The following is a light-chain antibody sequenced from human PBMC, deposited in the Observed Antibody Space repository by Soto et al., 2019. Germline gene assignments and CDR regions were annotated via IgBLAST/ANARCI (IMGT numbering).Light chain of an antibody. CDR2: GAS. J-gene: IGKJ1*01. CDR1: QSVSSY. CDR3: QQYDNWPPVT. Sequence: EMVLTQSPSTRCVSPGERAVLACSASQSVSSYLAWYRQKPGQAPRLLIYGASTRATGIPARFSGSGSGTEFPLTISSLQSEDFAVYYCQQYDNWPPVTFGQGTKVDIK. V-gene: IGKV3-15*01.